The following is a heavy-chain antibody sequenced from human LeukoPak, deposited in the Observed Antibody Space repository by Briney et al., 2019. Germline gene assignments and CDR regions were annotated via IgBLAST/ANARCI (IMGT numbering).Heavy chain of an antibody. V-gene: IGHV3-23*01. D-gene: IGHD3-3*01. CDR3: AKGERITIFGVVMHDAFDI. CDR1: GFTFSSYA. Sequence: PGGSLRLSCAASGFTFSSYAMSWGRQAPGKGLEWVSAISGSGGSTYYADSVKGRFTISRDNSKNTLYLQMNSLRAEDTAVYYCAKGERITIFGVVMHDAFDIWGQGTMVTVSS. CDR2: ISGSGGST. J-gene: IGHJ3*02.